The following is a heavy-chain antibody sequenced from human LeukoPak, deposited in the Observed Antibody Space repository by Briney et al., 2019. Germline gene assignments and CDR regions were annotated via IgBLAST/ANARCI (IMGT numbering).Heavy chain of an antibody. J-gene: IGHJ4*02. CDR1: GYTLTDLS. V-gene: IGHV1-24*01. D-gene: IGHD6-13*01. CDR3: ARDSRDYSSSWYAY. CDR2: FDPEDGET. Sequence: ASVKVSCKVSGYTLTDLSMHWVRQAPGKGLEWMGGFDPEDGETIYAQKFQGRVTMTEDTSTDTAYMELSSLRSDDTAVYYCARDSRDYSSSWYAYWGQGTLVTVSS.